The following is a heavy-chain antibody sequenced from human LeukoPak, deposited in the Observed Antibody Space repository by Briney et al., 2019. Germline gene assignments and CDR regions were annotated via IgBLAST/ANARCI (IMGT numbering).Heavy chain of an antibody. Sequence: PGGSLRLSCAASGFTFKKYWMNWVRQVPGKGLECLANIKEDGSDTYYADSVKGRFTISRDNPKNLLFLQINSLRVEDTAVYYCARETPRRGETRDGYRWGQGTLVTVSS. CDR2: IKEDGSDT. CDR3: ARETPRRGETRDGYR. D-gene: IGHD5-24*01. J-gene: IGHJ4*02. V-gene: IGHV3-7*01. CDR1: GFTFKKYW.